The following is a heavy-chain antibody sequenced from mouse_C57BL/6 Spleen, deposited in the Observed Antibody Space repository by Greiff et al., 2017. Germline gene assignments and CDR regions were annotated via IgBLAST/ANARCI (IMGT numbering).Heavy chain of an antibody. J-gene: IGHJ1*03. Sequence: EVQGVESGGDLVKPGGSLKLSCAASGFTFSSYGMSWVRQTQDKRLEWVAPISSSGSYTYSPDSVTGRFTFSRDNANNPRYLQSSSRKSEDSAVYYCGRHDNYGHLYWYVDGWSTRTTVTGSA. CDR1: GFTFSSYG. CDR3: GRHDNYGHLYWYVDG. D-gene: IGHD1-1*02. CDR2: ISSSGSYT. V-gene: IGHV5-6*01.